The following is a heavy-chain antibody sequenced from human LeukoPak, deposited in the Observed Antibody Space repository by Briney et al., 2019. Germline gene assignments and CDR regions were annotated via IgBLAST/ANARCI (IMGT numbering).Heavy chain of an antibody. J-gene: IGHJ4*02. V-gene: IGHV3-23*01. D-gene: IGHD3-22*01. CDR3: AKDPWEGRGGYYYFYLDY. CDR2: ISGSGGST. Sequence: GGSLRLSCAASGFTFSSYAMSWVRQAPGKGLEWVSAISGSGGSTYYADSVKGRFTISRDNSKNTLYLQMNSLRAEDTAVYYCAKDPWEGRGGYYYFYLDYWGQGTLVTVSS. CDR1: GFTFSSYA.